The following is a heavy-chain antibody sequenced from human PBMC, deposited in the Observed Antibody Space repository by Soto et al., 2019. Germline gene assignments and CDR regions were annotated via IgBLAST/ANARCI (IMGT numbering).Heavy chain of an antibody. CDR3: ASLAAHDYGDY. Sequence: QVQLVQSGAEVKKPGSSVKVSCKASGGTFSSYAISWVRQAPGQGLEWMGGVIPIFGTTNYAQKFQGSVTITADESTSTAYVELSSLRSEDTAVYYWASLAAHDYGDYWGQGTLVTVSS. V-gene: IGHV1-69*12. CDR2: VIPIFGTT. D-gene: IGHD6-25*01. CDR1: GGTFSSYA. J-gene: IGHJ4*02.